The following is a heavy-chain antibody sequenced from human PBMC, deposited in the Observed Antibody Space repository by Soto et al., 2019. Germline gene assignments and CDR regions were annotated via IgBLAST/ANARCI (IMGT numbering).Heavy chain of an antibody. CDR3: TTDYDYIWGSYRPPFDY. D-gene: IGHD3-16*02. V-gene: IGHV3-15*01. J-gene: IGHJ4*02. Sequence: GGSLRLSCAASGFTFSNAWMSWVRQAPGKGLEWVGRIKSKTDGGTTDYAAPVKGRFTISRDDSKNTLYLQMNSLKTEDTAVYYCTTDYDYIWGSYRPPFDYWGQGTLVTVSS. CDR1: GFTFSNAW. CDR2: IKSKTDGGTT.